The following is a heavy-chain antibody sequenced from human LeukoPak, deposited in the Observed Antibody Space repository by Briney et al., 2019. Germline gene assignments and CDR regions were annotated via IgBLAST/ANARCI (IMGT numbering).Heavy chain of an antibody. CDR1: GFTFRNYW. CDR3: AKDPYSSSWYGWFDP. CDR2: INEDETEK. J-gene: IGHJ5*02. V-gene: IGHV3-7*01. D-gene: IGHD6-13*01. Sequence: GGSLRLSCAVSGFTFRNYWMTWVRQAPGKGLEWVANINEDETEKFYVDSVVGRFTISRDNGKNFLYLQMNSLRAEDTAVYYCAKDPYSSSWYGWFDPWGQGTLVTVSS.